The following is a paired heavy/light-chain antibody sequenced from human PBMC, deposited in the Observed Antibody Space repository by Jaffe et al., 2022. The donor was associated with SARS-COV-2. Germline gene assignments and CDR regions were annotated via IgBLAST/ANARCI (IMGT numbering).Light chain of an antibody. V-gene: IGKV1-39*01. CDR3: QQSYSTPPT. CDR1: QSVRSY. CDR2: GAS. Sequence: DIQMTQSPSSLSASVGDRVTIACRASQSVRSYLNWYQQKPGEAPHLLIYGASSLQSGVPSRFSGSGSETDFTLTISGLQPEDFATYYCQQSYSTPPTFGPGTKVDIK. J-gene: IGKJ3*01.
Heavy chain of an antibody. Sequence: EVQLVESGGGLVQPGGSLRLSCVASGFTFNNYWMSWVRQAPGKGLEWVARIRQDGSEKYYVDSVKGRFTISRDNAKNSLFLQMNSLRAEDTAVYFCARDYFNSNWNWGQGTLVTVSS. V-gene: IGHV3-7*03. CDR3: ARDYFNSNWN. CDR1: GFTFNNYW. D-gene: IGHD1-1*01. J-gene: IGHJ4*02. CDR2: IRQDGSEK.